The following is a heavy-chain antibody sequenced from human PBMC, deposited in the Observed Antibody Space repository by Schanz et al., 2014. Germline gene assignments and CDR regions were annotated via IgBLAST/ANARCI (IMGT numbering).Heavy chain of an antibody. CDR2: INTGSGDT. D-gene: IGHD3-9*01. CDR3: AKAEYDILTGSYSRLDP. V-gene: IGHV1-3*04. Sequence: QVHLVQSGAEVKRPGASVKVSCKASEYSFTSYSMHWVRQAPGQRLEWMGWINTGSGDTKYSQNFQGRVTMTADTSTNTAYMELRSLRSDDTAAYYCAKAEYDILTGSYSRLDPWGQGTLVTVSS. J-gene: IGHJ5*02. CDR1: EYSFTSYS.